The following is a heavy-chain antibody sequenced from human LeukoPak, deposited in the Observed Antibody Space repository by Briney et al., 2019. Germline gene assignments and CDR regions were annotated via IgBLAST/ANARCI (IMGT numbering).Heavy chain of an antibody. CDR3: AKDYNYGYGYYFDY. Sequence: GRSLRLSCAASGFTFSNYGMQWVRQAPGKGLEWVAVISFDGNDKHCADSVKGRFTISRDNSKNTLYLQMNSLRAEDTAVYYCAKDYNYGYGYYFDYWGQGTLVTVSS. J-gene: IGHJ4*02. CDR1: GFTFSNYG. D-gene: IGHD3-10*01. V-gene: IGHV3-30*18. CDR2: ISFDGNDK.